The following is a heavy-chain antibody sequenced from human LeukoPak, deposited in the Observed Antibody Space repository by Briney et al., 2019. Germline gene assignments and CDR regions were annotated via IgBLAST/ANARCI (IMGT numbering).Heavy chain of an antibody. J-gene: IGHJ6*04. D-gene: IGHD2-2*01. CDR3: AKGDIVVVPAVKLRVGMDV. V-gene: IGHV3-30*18. CDR1: GFTVSSNY. Sequence: PGGSLRLSCAASGFTVSSNYMSWVRQAPGKGLEWVAVISYDGSNKYYADSVKGRFTISRDNSKNTLYLQMNSLRAEDTAVYYCAKGDIVVVPAVKLRVGMDVWGKGTTVTVSS. CDR2: ISYDGSNK.